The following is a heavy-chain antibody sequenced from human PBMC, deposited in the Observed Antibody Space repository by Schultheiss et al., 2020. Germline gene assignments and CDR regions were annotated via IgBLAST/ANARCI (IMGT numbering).Heavy chain of an antibody. V-gene: IGHV3-15*01. CDR2: IKSKTDGGTT. D-gene: IGHD3-10*01. CDR3: TTDVNGSGPPDYGMDV. J-gene: IGHJ6*02. CDR1: GFTFSRYA. Sequence: GGSLRLSYTASGFTFSRYALIWVRQAPGKGLEWVGRIKSKTDGGTTDYAAPVKGRFTISRDDSKNTLYLQMNSLKTEDTAVYYCTTDVNGSGPPDYGMDVWGQGTTVTVSS.